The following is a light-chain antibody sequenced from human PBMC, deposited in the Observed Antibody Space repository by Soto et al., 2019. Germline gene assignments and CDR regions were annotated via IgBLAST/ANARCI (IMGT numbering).Light chain of an antibody. V-gene: IGLV2-14*01. Sequence: QSVLTQPASVSGSPGQSITISCTGTSSDVGGYNYVYSYQQHPGKAPKLRMLAVSSRPSGLSNRFSGSKSGNTASLTISGLQAEDGAHYFCSSYTSSSTYWVFGGGTKVTVL. CDR3: SSYTSSSTYWV. CDR2: AVS. CDR1: SSDVGGYNY. J-gene: IGLJ3*02.